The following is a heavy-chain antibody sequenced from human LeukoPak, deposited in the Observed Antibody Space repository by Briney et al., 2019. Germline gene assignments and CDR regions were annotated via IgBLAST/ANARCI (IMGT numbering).Heavy chain of an antibody. Sequence: GGSLRLSCAASGFTFSSYAMTWVRQAPGKGLEWVSIISGDGVNTYYADSVKGRFTVSRDNSRNTLYLQMSSLRAEDRAVYYCAKLIKGDYSPFDYWGQGTLVTVSS. CDR3: AKLIKGDYSPFDY. V-gene: IGHV3-23*01. J-gene: IGHJ4*02. CDR2: ISGDGVNT. D-gene: IGHD2-15*01. CDR1: GFTFSSYA.